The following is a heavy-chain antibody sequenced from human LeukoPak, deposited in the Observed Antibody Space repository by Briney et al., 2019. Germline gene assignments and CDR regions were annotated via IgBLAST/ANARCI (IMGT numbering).Heavy chain of an antibody. Sequence: PSETLSLTCAVSGGSISSGGYSWSWIRQPPGKGLEWIGYIYHSGSTYYNPSLKSRVTISVDTSKNQFSLKLSSVTAADTAVYYCARSVAGDFDYWGQGTLVTVSS. D-gene: IGHD6-19*01. V-gene: IGHV4-30-2*02. CDR3: ARSVAGDFDY. J-gene: IGHJ4*02. CDR1: GGSISSGGYS. CDR2: IYHSGST.